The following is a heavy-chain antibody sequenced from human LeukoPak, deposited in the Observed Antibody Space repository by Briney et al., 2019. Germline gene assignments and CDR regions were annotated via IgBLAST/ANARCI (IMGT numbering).Heavy chain of an antibody. V-gene: IGHV1-2*02. D-gene: IGHD6-13*01. CDR3: ARDGDSSSLNWFDP. CDR2: INFNGGGT. CDR1: SYTFTNYY. Sequence: ASVKVSCKASSYTFTNYYIHWVRQAPGQGLEWMGWINFNGGGTNNAQKFQGRVTMTRDTSLSTAYMELSRLRSDDTAVYYCARDGDSSSLNWFDPWGQGTLVTVSS. J-gene: IGHJ5*02.